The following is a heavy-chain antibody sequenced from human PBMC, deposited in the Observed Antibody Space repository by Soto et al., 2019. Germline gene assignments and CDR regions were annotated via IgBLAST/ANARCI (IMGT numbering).Heavy chain of an antibody. J-gene: IGHJ6*03. D-gene: IGHD2-2*01. CDR2: IYYSGST. CDR1: GGSISSYY. CDR3: ARHGGCSSTSCYLSYYYYYMDV. V-gene: IGHV4-59*08. Sequence: SETLSLTCTVSGGSISSYYWSWIRQPPGKGLEWIGYIYYSGSTNYNPSLKSRVTISVDTSKNQFSLKLGSVTAADTAVYYCARHGGCSSTSCYLSYYYYYMDVWGKGTTVTVSS.